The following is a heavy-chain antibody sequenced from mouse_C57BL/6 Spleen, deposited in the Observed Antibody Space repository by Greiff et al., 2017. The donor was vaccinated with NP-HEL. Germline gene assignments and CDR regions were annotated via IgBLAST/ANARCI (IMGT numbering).Heavy chain of an antibody. CDR1: GYTFTSYW. J-gene: IGHJ2*01. CDR3: ARSRAYYREYYFDY. V-gene: IGHV1-61*01. D-gene: IGHD2-12*01. Sequence: QVHVKQPGAELVRPGSSVKLSCKASGYTFTSYWMDWVKQRPGQGLEWIGNIYPSDSETHYNQKFKDKATLTVDKSSSTAYMQLSSLTSEDSAVYYCARSRAYYREYYFDYWGQGTTLTVSS. CDR2: IYPSDSET.